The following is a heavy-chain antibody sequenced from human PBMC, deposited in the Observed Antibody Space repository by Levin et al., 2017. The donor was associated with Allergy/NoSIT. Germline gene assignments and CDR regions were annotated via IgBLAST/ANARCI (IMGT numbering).Heavy chain of an antibody. D-gene: IGHD5-12*01. CDR2: VDPRDSRT. CDR1: GYDFTNYW. V-gene: IGHV5-51*01. CDR3: ARREWVRQYYFDY. Sequence: NLGESLKISCQVSGYDFTNYWIGWVRQMPGKGLEWMGIVDPRDSRTIYSPSLEGHVSFSVDKSIRTAYLQWSSLTASDTATYYCARREWVRQYYFDYWGQGTLVTVSS. J-gene: IGHJ4*02.